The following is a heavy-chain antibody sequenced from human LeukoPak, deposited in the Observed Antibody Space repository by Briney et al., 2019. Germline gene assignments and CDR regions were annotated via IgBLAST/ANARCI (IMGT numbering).Heavy chain of an antibody. CDR2: INHSGST. CDR1: GGSISSSSYY. CDR3: ARDRVAAAGTAWAYYYYMDV. V-gene: IGHV4-39*07. D-gene: IGHD6-13*01. Sequence: SETLSLTCTVSGGSISSSSYYWGWIRQPPGKGLEWIGEINHSGSTNYNPSLKSRVTISVDTSKNQFSLKLSSVTAADTAVYYCARDRVAAAGTAWAYYYYMDVWGKGTTVTVSS. J-gene: IGHJ6*03.